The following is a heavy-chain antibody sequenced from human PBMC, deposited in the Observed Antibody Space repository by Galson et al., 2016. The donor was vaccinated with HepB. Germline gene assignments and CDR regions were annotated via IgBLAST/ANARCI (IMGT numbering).Heavy chain of an antibody. D-gene: IGHD3-16*01. CDR1: GFTFSTYS. CDR2: LSGDSTYI. V-gene: IGHV3-21*01. Sequence: SLRLSCAASGFTFSTYSTNWVRQAPGKGLEWVSSLSGDSTYIYHADSVKGRFTISRDNAKKSLYLQMNRLRADDTAVYYCTRGGVFQKEDDYWGQGTLVTVSS. CDR3: TRGGVFQKEDDY. J-gene: IGHJ4*02.